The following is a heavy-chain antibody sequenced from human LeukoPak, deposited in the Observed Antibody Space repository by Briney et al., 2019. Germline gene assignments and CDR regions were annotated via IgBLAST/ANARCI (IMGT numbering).Heavy chain of an antibody. V-gene: IGHV4-38-2*02. CDR3: ARDGIVGASDY. J-gene: IGHJ4*02. Sequence: SETLSLTCTVSGYSISSGYYWGWIRQPPGKGLEWIGSIYHSGSTYYNPSLKSRVTISVDTSKNQFSLKLSSVTAADTAVYYCARDGIVGASDYWGLGTLVTVSS. CDR2: IYHSGST. D-gene: IGHD1-26*01. CDR1: GYSISSGYY.